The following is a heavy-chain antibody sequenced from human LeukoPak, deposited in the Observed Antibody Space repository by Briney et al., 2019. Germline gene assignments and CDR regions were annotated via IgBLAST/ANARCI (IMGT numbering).Heavy chain of an antibody. D-gene: IGHD3-3*01. CDR3: ARGVGWSGYYTFFDY. CDR2: IYYSGST. CDR1: GGSFSGYY. V-gene: IGHV4-59*01. Sequence: PSETLSLTCVVYGGSFSGYYWSWIRQPPGKGLEWIGYIYYSGSTNCNPSIKSRVTISVATSKNQFSLKLSSVTAADTAVYYCARGVGWSGYYTFFDYWGQGTLVTVSS. J-gene: IGHJ4*02.